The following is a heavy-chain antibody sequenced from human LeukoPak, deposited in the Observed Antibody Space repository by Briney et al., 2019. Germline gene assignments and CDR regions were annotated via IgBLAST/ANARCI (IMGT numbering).Heavy chain of an antibody. Sequence: SETLSLTCGVYGGSFSGYYWSWIRQPPGKGLEWIGEINNSGSTNYNPSLKSRVTIPVDTSKNQFSLKLSSVTAADTAVYYCVRDIAAAGGFDYWGQGTLVTVSS. J-gene: IGHJ4*02. CDR1: GGSFSGYY. CDR2: INNSGST. V-gene: IGHV4-34*01. D-gene: IGHD6-13*01. CDR3: VRDIAAAGGFDY.